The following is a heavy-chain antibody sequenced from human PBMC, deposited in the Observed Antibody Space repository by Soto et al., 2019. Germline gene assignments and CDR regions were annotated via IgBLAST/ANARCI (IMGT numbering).Heavy chain of an antibody. CDR1: GGSISSGGYY. D-gene: IGHD1-26*01. CDR2: IYYSGST. CDR3: ASAPGDVGPGSFDP. Sequence: QVQLQESGPGLVKPSQTLSLTCTVSGGSISSGGYYWSWIRQHPGKGLEWIGYIYYSGSTYYNPSLRSRATITVHTSKNPLPRKLSSVPAADTAVYYCASAPGDVGPGSFDPWRQGTQVTVSS. J-gene: IGHJ5*02. V-gene: IGHV4-31*03.